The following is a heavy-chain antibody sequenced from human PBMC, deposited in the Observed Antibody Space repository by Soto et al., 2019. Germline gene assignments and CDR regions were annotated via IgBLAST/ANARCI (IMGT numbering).Heavy chain of an antibody. V-gene: IGHV1-2*02. D-gene: IGHD1-20*01. J-gene: IGHJ4*02. CDR1: GYRFNLYY. Sequence: QVHLVQSGAEVRKPGASVKVSCRASGYRFNLYYMHWVRQAPGDGLEWMGWIDPNIGVTHYAQRFQGRVTMTRDTSISTVYMELSSLTPDDTAIYYCARGATWYEHWGQGTLVSV. CDR2: IDPNIGVT. CDR3: ARGATWYEH.